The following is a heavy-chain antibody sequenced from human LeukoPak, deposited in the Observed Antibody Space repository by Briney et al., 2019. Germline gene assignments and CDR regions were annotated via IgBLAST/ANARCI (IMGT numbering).Heavy chain of an antibody. J-gene: IGHJ4*02. V-gene: IGHV4-61*02. CDR1: GGSISSGSYY. D-gene: IGHD3-22*01. Sequence: SETLSLTCTVSGGSISSGSYYWSWIRQPAGKGLEWIGRIYTSGSTNYNPSLKSRVTISVDTSKNQFSLKLSSVTAADTAVYYCARVNSSGYWRYFDYWGQGTLVTVSS. CDR2: IYTSGST. CDR3: ARVNSSGYWRYFDY.